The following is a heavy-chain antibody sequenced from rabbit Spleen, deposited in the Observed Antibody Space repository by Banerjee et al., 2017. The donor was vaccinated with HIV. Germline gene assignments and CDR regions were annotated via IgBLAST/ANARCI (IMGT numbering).Heavy chain of an antibody. CDR3: ARDTATSFSTYGMDL. D-gene: IGHD1-1*01. CDR2: IYGGSSGST. Sequence: EESGGGLVKPGGTLTLTCKVSGIDFSSWYYMCWVRQAPGKGLEWIACIYGGSSGSTYYASWAKGRFTISKTSSTTVTLQMTSLTAADTATYFCARDTATSFSTYGMDLWGQGTLVTVS. J-gene: IGHJ3*01. CDR1: GIDFSSWYY. V-gene: IGHV1S40*01.